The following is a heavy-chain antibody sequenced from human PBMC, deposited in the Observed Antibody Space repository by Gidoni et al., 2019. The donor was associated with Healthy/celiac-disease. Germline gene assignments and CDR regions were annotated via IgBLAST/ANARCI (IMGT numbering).Heavy chain of an antibody. D-gene: IGHD3-16*02. Sequence: QVQLVESGGGVVPPGRALRLSCAASGFTFSSYVMHWVRQAPGKGLEWVAVISYDGSNKYYADSVKGRFTISRDNSKNTLYLQMNSLRAEDTAVYYCAGSGVTFGGVIPSGDFDYWGQGTLVTVSS. V-gene: IGHV3-30*03. CDR3: AGSGVTFGGVIPSGDFDY. CDR2: ISYDGSNK. CDR1: GFTFSSYV. J-gene: IGHJ4*02.